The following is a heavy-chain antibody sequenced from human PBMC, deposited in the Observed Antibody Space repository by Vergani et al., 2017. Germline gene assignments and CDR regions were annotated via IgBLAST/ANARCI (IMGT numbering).Heavy chain of an antibody. CDR3: AKDISSGWRTGAFDI. J-gene: IGHJ3*02. V-gene: IGHV3-9*01. CDR1: GFTFDDYA. CDR2: ISWNSGSI. Sequence: EVQLVESGGGLVQTGRSLSLSCAASGFTFDDYAMHWVRQAPGKGLEWVSGISWNSGSIGYADSVKGRFTISRDNAKNSLYLQMNSLRAEDTALYYCAKDISSGWRTGAFDIWGQGTMVTVSS. D-gene: IGHD6-19*01.